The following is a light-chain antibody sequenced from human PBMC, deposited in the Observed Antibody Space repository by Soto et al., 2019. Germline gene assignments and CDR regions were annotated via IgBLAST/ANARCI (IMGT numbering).Light chain of an antibody. Sequence: DVVLTQSALSLPVALGQPASISCRCDQSLVYYNGETYFNWFHQSPGQSPRRLISKISNLDSGVPDRFSGRGSGTHFTQKISRVDANDVGVYYCMQGSHWPYAFGQGTKLEIK. CDR3: MQGSHWPYA. J-gene: IGKJ2*01. CDR1: QSLVYYNGETY. CDR2: KIS. V-gene: IGKV2-30*01.